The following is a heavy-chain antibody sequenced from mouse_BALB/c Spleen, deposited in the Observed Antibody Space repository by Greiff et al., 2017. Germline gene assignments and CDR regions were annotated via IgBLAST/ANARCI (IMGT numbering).Heavy chain of an antibody. CDR2: ILPGSGST. CDR1: GYTFSSYW. J-gene: IGHJ2*01. V-gene: IGHV1-9*01. Sequence: QVQLQQSGAELMKPGASVKISCKATGYTFSSYWIEWVKQRPGHGLEWIGEILPGSGSTNYNEKFKGQATFTADTSSNTAYMQLSSLTSEDSAVYYCARGLYGNYGLDYWGQGTTLTVSS. CDR3: ARGLYGNYGLDY. D-gene: IGHD2-1*01.